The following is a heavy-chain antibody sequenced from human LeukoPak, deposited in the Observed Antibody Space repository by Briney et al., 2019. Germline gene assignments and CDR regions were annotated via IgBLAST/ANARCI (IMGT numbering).Heavy chain of an antibody. CDR1: GYTFINYG. D-gene: IGHD3-16*01. J-gene: IGHJ4*02. CDR2: INPNSGGT. V-gene: IGHV1-2*02. CDR3: ARSPFYDYVWGSYPPSDY. Sequence: ASVKVSCKASGYTFINYGISWVRQAPGQGLEWMGWINPNSGGTNYAQKFQGRVTMTRDTSISTAYMELSRLRSDDTAVYYCARSPFYDYVWGSYPPSDYWGQGTLVTVSS.